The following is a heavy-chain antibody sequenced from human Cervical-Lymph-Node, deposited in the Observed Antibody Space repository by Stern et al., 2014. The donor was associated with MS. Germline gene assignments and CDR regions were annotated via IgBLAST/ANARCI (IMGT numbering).Heavy chain of an antibody. CDR2: IFSTGET. D-gene: IGHD2-15*01. CDR1: GFSLSNAAMG. Sequence: QVTLKESGPVLVKHTETLTLTCSVSGFSLSNAAMGVSRIRQPPGKALECLAHIFSTGETDYSTSLKSRLTISKDTSRSQVVLTMTNMDPVDTATYYCARMREYCSGGICFAGYYDSWGQGTLVTVSS. J-gene: IGHJ4*02. V-gene: IGHV2-26*01. CDR3: ARMREYCSGGICFAGYYDS.